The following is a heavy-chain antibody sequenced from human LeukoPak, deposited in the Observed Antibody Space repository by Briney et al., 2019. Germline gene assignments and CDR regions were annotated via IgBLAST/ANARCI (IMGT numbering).Heavy chain of an antibody. CDR1: GYTFGNHG. Sequence: GASVKVSCKASGYTFGNHGISWVRQAPGQGLEWMGWISAYNGDRNYAQKFQGRATMTTDTTTSTAYMELGSLRSDDTAVYYRARDYYYGSGSYYNAYNCFDPWGQGTLVTVSS. J-gene: IGHJ5*02. V-gene: IGHV1-18*01. CDR2: ISAYNGDR. D-gene: IGHD3-10*01. CDR3: ARDYYYGSGSYYNAYNCFDP.